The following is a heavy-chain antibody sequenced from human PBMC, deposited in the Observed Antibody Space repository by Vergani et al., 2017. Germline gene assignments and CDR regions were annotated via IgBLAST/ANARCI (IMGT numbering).Heavy chain of an antibody. D-gene: IGHD1-26*01. CDR2: INHSGST. V-gene: IGHV4-34*01. CDR3: ARGRSGGGSYRRNYYYYYMDV. J-gene: IGHJ6*03. Sequence: QVQLQQWGAGLLKPSETLSLTCAVYGGSFSGYYWSWIRQPPGKGLEWIGEINHSGSTNYNPSLKSRVTISVDTSKNQFSLKLSSVTAADTAVYYCARGRSGGGSYRRNYYYYYMDVWGKGTTVTVSS. CDR1: GGSFSGYY.